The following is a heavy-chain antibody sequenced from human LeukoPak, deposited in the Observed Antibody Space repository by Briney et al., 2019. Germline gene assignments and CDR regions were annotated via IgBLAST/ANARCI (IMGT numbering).Heavy chain of an antibody. J-gene: IGHJ4*02. CDR2: ISSSGGRT. CDR1: GFTFSSYA. CDR3: VKGMYHPSEPFDY. V-gene: IGHV3-23*01. D-gene: IGHD1-14*01. Sequence: GGSLRLSCAASGFTFSSYAMSWVRQAPGKGLEWVSAISSSGGRTYYADSVTGRFTIFRDNSNNTLYLQMKRLRAEAKAVYYCVKGMYHPSEPFDYWGQGPLAMVS.